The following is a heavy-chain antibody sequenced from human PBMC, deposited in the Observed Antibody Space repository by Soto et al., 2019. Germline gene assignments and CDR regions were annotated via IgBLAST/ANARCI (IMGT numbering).Heavy chain of an antibody. CDR1: GFPFSNYA. CDR2: LSGSGVST. J-gene: IGHJ4*02. V-gene: IGHV3-23*01. CDR3: SYFESRFFYDSTGYYPFDS. D-gene: IGHD3-22*01. Sequence: GGSLRLSCAASGFPFSNYAMTWVRQAPGKGLEWVSALSGSGVSTYYADSVMGRFTISRDNSKNTVYLQMNSLRAEDTALYYCSYFESRFFYDSTGYYPFDSWGQGTLVTVSS.